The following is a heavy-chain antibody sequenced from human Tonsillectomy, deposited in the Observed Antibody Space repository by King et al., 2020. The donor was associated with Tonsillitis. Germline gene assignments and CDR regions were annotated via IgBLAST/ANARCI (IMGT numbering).Heavy chain of an antibody. V-gene: IGHV1-69*09. J-gene: IGHJ5*02. Sequence: QLVQSGAEVKKPGTSVRVSCKASGGIFDSFAFSWVRQAPGQGLKWMGRIIPILVETIYARDFRGRLTISADASTSTAYMELGALTAEDTAIYYCARDVVLRDSSGDYPWGQGTLITVSS. CDR3: ARDVVLRDSSGDYP. D-gene: IGHD4-17*01. CDR1: GGIFDSFA. CDR2: IIPILVET.